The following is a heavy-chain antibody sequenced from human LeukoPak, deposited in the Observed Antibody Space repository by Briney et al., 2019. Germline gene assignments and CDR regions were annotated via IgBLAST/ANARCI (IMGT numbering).Heavy chain of an antibody. CDR2: IYYRGST. Sequence: SQTLSLTCTVSGGSISSGGYYWSWIRQHPGKGLEWIGYIYYRGSTYYNPSLKSRVTISVDTSKNQFSLKLSSVTAADTAVYYCARDREYDSSGYYYRAGLFDIWGQGTMVTVSS. D-gene: IGHD3-22*01. CDR3: ARDREYDSSGYYYRAGLFDI. V-gene: IGHV4-31*03. CDR1: GGSISSGGYY. J-gene: IGHJ3*02.